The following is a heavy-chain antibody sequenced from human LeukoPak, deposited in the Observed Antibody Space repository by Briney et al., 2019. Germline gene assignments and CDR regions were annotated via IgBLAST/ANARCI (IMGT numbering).Heavy chain of an antibody. Sequence: GGSLRLSCSASGFTFSSYAVHWVRQAPGKGLEYISSITNNGGTTYYTDSVKGRFTISRDNSKDTLYLQMSSLRAEDTAMYYCVRSHDIVGATYFDCWGQGTLVTVSS. V-gene: IGHV3-64D*09. CDR3: VRSHDIVGATYFDC. CDR2: ITNNGGTT. D-gene: IGHD1-26*01. CDR1: GFTFSSYA. J-gene: IGHJ4*02.